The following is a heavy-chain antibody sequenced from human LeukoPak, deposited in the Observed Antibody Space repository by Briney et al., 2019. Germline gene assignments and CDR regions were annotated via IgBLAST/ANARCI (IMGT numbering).Heavy chain of an antibody. J-gene: IGHJ5*02. CDR3: ARRPLWIVGATCNWFDP. V-gene: IGHV4-4*02. D-gene: IGHD1-26*01. CDR2: IYHSGST. CDR1: GGSISSSNW. Sequence: ASETLSLTCAVSGGSISSSNWWSWVRQPPGKGLEWIGEIYHSGSTNYNPSLKSRVTISVDKSKNQFSLKLSSVTAADTAVYYCARRPLWIVGATCNWFDPGAREPWSPSPQ.